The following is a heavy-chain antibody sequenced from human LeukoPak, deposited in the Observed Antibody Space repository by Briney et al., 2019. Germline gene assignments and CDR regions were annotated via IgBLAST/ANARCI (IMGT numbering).Heavy chain of an antibody. Sequence: PSETLSLTCTVSGGSISSYYWSWFRQPPGKGPEWVGYIFYSGSTNYNPSLKSRVTMSVDTSKNQFSLKLSSVTAADTAVYYCARRRWGGPDAFDIWGQGTMVTVSS. CDR2: IFYSGST. V-gene: IGHV4-59*08. J-gene: IGHJ3*02. CDR1: GGSISSYY. CDR3: ARRRWGGPDAFDI. D-gene: IGHD7-27*01.